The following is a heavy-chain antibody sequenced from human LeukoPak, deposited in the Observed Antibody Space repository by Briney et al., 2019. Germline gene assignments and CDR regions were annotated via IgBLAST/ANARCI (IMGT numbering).Heavy chain of an antibody. CDR1: GYTFTSYA. Sequence: GASVKVSCKASGYTFTSYAMNWVRQAPGQGLEWMGWINTNTGNPTYAQSFTGRFVFSLDTSVSTAYLQISSLKAEDTAVYYCARRRAGSGSYRGYYYYMDVWGKGTTVTVSS. D-gene: IGHD3-10*01. V-gene: IGHV7-4-1*02. CDR2: INTNTGNP. J-gene: IGHJ6*03. CDR3: ARRRAGSGSYRGYYYYMDV.